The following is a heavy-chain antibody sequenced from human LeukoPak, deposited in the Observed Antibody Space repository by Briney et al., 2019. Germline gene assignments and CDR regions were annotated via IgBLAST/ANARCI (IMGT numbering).Heavy chain of an antibody. Sequence: GGSLRLSCTASGFTFGDYAMSWFRQAPGKGLEWVGFIRSKAYGGTTEYAASVKGRFTISRDDSKSIAYLQMNSLKTEDTAVYYCTRDSSITMVRGVIVPFDYWGQGTLVTVSS. CDR2: IRSKAYGGTT. D-gene: IGHD3-10*01. V-gene: IGHV3-49*03. CDR1: GFTFGDYA. CDR3: TRDSSITMVRGVIVPFDY. J-gene: IGHJ4*02.